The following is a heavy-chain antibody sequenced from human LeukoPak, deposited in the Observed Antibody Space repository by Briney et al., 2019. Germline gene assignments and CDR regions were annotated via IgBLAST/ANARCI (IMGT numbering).Heavy chain of an antibody. CDR1: GGSFSGHY. D-gene: IGHD2-2*01. J-gene: IGHJ6*02. Sequence: SETPSLTCAVYGGSFSGHYWSWIRQPPGRGLEWIGEIDHSGSTNYNPSFKSRVTISVDTSKNQFSLKLSSVTAADTAVYYCARGVSHYCSSTSCYGGYYYYGMDVWGQGTTVTVSS. V-gene: IGHV4-34*01. CDR3: ARGVSHYCSSTSCYGGYYYYGMDV. CDR2: IDHSGST.